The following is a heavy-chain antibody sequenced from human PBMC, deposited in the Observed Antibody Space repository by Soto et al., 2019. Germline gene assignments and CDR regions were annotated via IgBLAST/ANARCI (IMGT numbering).Heavy chain of an antibody. CDR2: TYYRSKWYN. V-gene: IGHV6-1*01. J-gene: IGHJ6*02. CDR1: GESVSSNSAA. D-gene: IGHD2-2*01. Sequence: SQTLSLTCAISGESVSSNSAAWNWIRQSPSRGLEWLGRTYYRSKWYNDYAVSVKSRITINPDTSKNQFSLQLNSVTPEDTAVYYCARAGEEVVPAAIAYYYYGMDVWGQGTTVTVSS. CDR3: ARAGEEVVPAAIAYYYYGMDV.